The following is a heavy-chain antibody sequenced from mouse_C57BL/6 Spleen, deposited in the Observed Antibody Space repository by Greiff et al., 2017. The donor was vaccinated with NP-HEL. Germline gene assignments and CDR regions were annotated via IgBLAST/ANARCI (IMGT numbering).Heavy chain of an antibody. J-gene: IGHJ3*01. CDR2: INPNNGGT. CDR1: GYTFTDYN. D-gene: IGHD4-1*02. Sequence: EVKLLESGPELVKPGASVKMSCKASGYTFTDYNMHWVKQSHGKSLEWIGYINPNNGGTSYNQKFKGKATLTVNKSSSTAYMELRSLTSEDSAVYYCARCNWDDWFAYWGQGTLVTVSA. CDR3: ARCNWDDWFAY. V-gene: IGHV1-22*01.